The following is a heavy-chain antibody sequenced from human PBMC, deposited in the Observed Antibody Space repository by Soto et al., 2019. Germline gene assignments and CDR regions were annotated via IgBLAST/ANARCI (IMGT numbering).Heavy chain of an antibody. J-gene: IGHJ4*02. Sequence: VQLVQSGAEVKKPGSSVRVSCKAAGGTLNRYTISWVRQAPGQGLAWMGGSIPVFGTPDYAQKFQGSVTMSAYQSTATAYLDLCSLGAADTAIYYCSISNSYGRGDFWGQGTLVTVSS. CDR3: SISNSYGRGDF. CDR2: SIPVFGTP. D-gene: IGHD4-17*01. V-gene: IGHV1-69*01. CDR1: GGTLNRYT.